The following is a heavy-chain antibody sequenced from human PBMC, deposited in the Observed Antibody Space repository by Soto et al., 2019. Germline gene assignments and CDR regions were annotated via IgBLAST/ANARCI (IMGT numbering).Heavy chain of an antibody. CDR1: GFTFSSYA. J-gene: IGHJ4*02. D-gene: IGHD3-3*01. CDR3: AKVLTFDLSPYDFWSGNDY. Sequence: EVQLLESGGGLVQPGGSLRLSCAASGFTFSSYAMSWVRQAPGKGLEWVSAISGSGGSTYYADSVKGRFTISRDNSKNTLYLQMNSLRAEDTAVYYCAKVLTFDLSPYDFWSGNDYWGQGTLVTVSS. CDR2: ISGSGGST. V-gene: IGHV3-23*01.